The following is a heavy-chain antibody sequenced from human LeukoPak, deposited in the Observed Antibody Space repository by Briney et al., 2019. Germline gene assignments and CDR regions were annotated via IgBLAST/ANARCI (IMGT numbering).Heavy chain of an antibody. Sequence: GGSLRLSCAASGLNLDAYAMHWVRQAPGKGLEWVSLISGDGTITYYADSVKGRFTISRDNSKNSLFLEMNSLRSEDTALYYCAKDTPLFYHYYGIDVWGQGTTVAVSS. CDR3: AKDTPLFYHYYGIDV. CDR1: GLNLDAYA. J-gene: IGHJ6*02. V-gene: IGHV3-43*02. CDR2: ISGDGTIT.